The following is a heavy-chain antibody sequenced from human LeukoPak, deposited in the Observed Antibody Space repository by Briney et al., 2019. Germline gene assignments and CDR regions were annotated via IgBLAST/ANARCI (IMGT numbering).Heavy chain of an antibody. V-gene: IGHV4-4*07. CDR3: ARDRSASYRFDY. CDR2: IYTSGST. Sequence: SETLSLTCTVSGGSISSYYWSWIRQPAGKGLEWIGRIYTSGSTNYNPSLESRVTMSVDMSKNQFSLNLSSATAADTAVYYCARDRSASYRFDYWGQGTLVTVSS. D-gene: IGHD1-26*01. J-gene: IGHJ4*02. CDR1: GGSISSYY.